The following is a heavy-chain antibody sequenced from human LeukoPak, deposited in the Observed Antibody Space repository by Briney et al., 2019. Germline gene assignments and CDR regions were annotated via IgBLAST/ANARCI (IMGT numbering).Heavy chain of an antibody. Sequence: GGSQRLSCAASGFTFDDYAMHWVRQAPGKGLEWASGISRNSGRIGYADSVKGRFTISRDNAKNSLYLQMNSLRAEDTALYYCAKDIGTTVTTSGAFDIWGQGTMVTVSS. V-gene: IGHV3-9*01. CDR3: AKDIGTTVTTSGAFDI. CDR1: GFTFDDYA. J-gene: IGHJ3*02. CDR2: ISRNSGRI. D-gene: IGHD4-17*01.